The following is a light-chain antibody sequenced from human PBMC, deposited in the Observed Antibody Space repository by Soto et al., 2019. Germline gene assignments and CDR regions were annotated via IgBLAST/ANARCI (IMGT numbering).Light chain of an antibody. CDR2: AAS. CDR3: QKYNTAPQT. CDR1: QGIIDY. J-gene: IGKJ1*01. Sequence: DVKMTQSPSSLSASVGDRVTITCRASQGIIDYLAWYQQKPGKAPNLLIYAASTLHSGVPSRFSGSGSGTDFTLTITNLQPEDVGTYYCQKYNTAPQTFGPGTKVEIK. V-gene: IGKV1-27*01.